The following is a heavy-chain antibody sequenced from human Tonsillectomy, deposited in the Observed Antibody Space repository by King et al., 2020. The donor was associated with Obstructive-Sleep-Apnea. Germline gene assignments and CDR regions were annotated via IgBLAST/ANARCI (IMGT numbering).Heavy chain of an antibody. Sequence: VQLVESGGGLVQPGGSLRLSCVASGFTFRNYAMTWVRQAPGTGLEWVSAISARDGSTYYADSVRGRFSISRDNAKNNLSLQMNNLRAEDTALYYCAKTYSSGWSLKPDSFDFWGQGTLVTVSS. CDR3: AKTYSSGWSLKPDSFDF. CDR2: ISARDGST. CDR1: GFTFRNYA. V-gene: IGHV3-23*04. D-gene: IGHD6-19*01. J-gene: IGHJ4*02.